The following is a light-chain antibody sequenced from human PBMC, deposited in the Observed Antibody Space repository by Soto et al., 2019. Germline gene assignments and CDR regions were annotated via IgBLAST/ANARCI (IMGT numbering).Light chain of an antibody. V-gene: IGLV2-14*03. J-gene: IGLJ2*01. Sequence: QSALTQPASVSGSPGQSITISCTGSSSDVGGHNSISWYQHHPVKAPKLILYDVKNRPSGVSDRFSGSKSGNTASLTISGLQAEDEADYYCSSYTDSNTVVFGGGTKVTAL. CDR1: SSDVGGHNS. CDR2: DVK. CDR3: SSYTDSNTVV.